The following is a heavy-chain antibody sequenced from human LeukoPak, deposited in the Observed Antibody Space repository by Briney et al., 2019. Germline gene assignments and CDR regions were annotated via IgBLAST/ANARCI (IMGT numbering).Heavy chain of an antibody. CDR3: ARERAWIPDYYYGMDV. V-gene: IGHV3-48*01. CDR2: ISSSSSTI. CDR1: GFTFSSYS. J-gene: IGHJ6*02. Sequence: GGSLRLSCAASGFTFSSYSMNWVRQAPGKGLEWVSYISSSSSTIYYADSVKGRFTISRDNAKNSLCLQMNSLRAEDTAVYYCARERAWIPDYYYGMDVWGQGTTVTVSS. D-gene: IGHD5-18*01.